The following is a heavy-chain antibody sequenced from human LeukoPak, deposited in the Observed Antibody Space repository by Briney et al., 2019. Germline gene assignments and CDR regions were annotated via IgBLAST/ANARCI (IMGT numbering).Heavy chain of an antibody. CDR1: GGSISSSSYY. V-gene: IGHV4-39*01. J-gene: IGHJ4*02. CDR2: IYYSGSA. CDR3: ARLGGLAAGTWY. D-gene: IGHD6-13*01. Sequence: PSETLSLTCTVSGGSISSSSYYWGWIRQPPGKGLEWIGSIYYSGSAYYNPSLKSRVTISVDTSKNQFSLKLSSVTAADTAVYYCARLGGLAAGTWYWGQGTLVTVSS.